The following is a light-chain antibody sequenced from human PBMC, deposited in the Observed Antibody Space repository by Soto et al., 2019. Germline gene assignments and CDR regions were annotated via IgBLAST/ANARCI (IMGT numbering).Light chain of an antibody. J-gene: IGKJ2*02. CDR3: QQRSNWPRRT. Sequence: EIVLTQSPATLSLSPGERATLSCRASQSVSSYLAWYQQKPGQAPRLLIYDASNSATGIPARFSGSGSGTEFTLTISSRQPEDFAVYYCQQRSNWPRRTFGQGTKLEIK. CDR1: QSVSSY. CDR2: DAS. V-gene: IGKV3-11*01.